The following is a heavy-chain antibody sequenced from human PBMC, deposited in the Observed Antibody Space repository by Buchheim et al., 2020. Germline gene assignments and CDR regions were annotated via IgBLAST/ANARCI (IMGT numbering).Heavy chain of an antibody. J-gene: IGHJ6*02. CDR3: AREQGWTDSYYGMDV. D-gene: IGHD1-1*01. V-gene: IGHV3-7*04. CDR2: IGADGSET. CDR1: GFTFSSYW. Sequence: EVQLVESGGGLVQRGGSLRLSCAASGFTFSSYWMGWVRQGPGKGLEWVANIGADGSETRYADSVRGRFTVSRDNGRKSLCLQMNSLRDEDTAVYFCAREQGWTDSYYGMDVWGQGTT.